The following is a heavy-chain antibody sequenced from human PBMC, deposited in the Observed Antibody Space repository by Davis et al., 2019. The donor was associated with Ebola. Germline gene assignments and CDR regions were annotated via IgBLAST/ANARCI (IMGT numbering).Heavy chain of an antibody. J-gene: IGHJ5*02. V-gene: IGHV4-4*07. CDR1: GGSIRSNY. CDR3: AKVTTNWFDP. CDR2: FYSTGSA. D-gene: IGHD1-1*01. Sequence: PGGSLRLSCTVSGGSIRSNYWSWIRQPAGRGLEWIGRFYSTGSANYNPSLKSRVTMSLDMSKNQFSLKLSSVTAADTAVYYCAKVTTNWFDPWGQGTLVTVSS.